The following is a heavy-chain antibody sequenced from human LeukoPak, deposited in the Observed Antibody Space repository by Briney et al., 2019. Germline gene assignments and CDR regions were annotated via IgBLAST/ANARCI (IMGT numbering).Heavy chain of an antibody. CDR3: ARVYGSGSYLSEFDY. CDR2: IHDSGNT. Sequence: SETLSLTCTVSGDSISTEYWTWIRQPPGKGLEWIGYIHDSGNTNYNPSLKSRVTISVDTSKNQFSLNLSSVTAADTAVYYCARVYGSGSYLSEFDYWGQGTLVTVSS. D-gene: IGHD3-10*01. J-gene: IGHJ4*02. V-gene: IGHV4-59*01. CDR1: GDSISTEY.